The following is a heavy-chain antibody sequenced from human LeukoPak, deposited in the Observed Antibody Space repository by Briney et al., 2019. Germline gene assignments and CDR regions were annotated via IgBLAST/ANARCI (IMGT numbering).Heavy chain of an antibody. J-gene: IGHJ4*02. CDR2: VTSGSGVNT. CDR1: GFTFSSYA. V-gene: IGHV3-23*01. CDR3: GRDCTGGTCHSGY. D-gene: IGHD2-15*01. Sequence: GGSLRLSCAASGFTFSSYAMTWVRQAPGKGLEWVSTVTSGSGVNTYYADSVKGRFTLSRDNSRNTLYLQMNGLRAEDTAVYHCGRDCTGGTCHSGYWGQGTPVTVSS.